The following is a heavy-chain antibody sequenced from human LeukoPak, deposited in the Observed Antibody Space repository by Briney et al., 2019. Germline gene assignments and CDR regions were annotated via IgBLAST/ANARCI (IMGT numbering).Heavy chain of an antibody. Sequence: GGSLRLSCAASGFTFSSYGMHWVRQAPGKELEWVAFIRYDGSNKYYADSVKGRFTISRDNSKNTLYLQMNSLRAEDTAVYYCAKDHVQLWLLDYWGQGTLVTVSS. V-gene: IGHV3-30*02. CDR2: IRYDGSNK. D-gene: IGHD5-18*01. J-gene: IGHJ4*02. CDR1: GFTFSSYG. CDR3: AKDHVQLWLLDY.